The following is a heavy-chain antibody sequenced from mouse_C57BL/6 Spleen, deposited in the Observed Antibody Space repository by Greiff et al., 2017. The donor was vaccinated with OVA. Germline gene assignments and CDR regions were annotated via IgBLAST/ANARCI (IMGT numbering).Heavy chain of an antibody. CDR1: GYTFTSYW. J-gene: IGHJ3*01. V-gene: IGHV1-50*01. CDR2: IDPSDSYT. D-gene: IGHD1-1*01. CDR3: ARHGYGSSYAY. Sequence: VQLQQPGAELVKPGASVKLSCKASGYTFTSYWMQWVKQRPGQGLEWIGEIDPSDSYTNYNQKFKGKATLTVDTSSSTAYMQLSSLTSEDSAVYYCARHGYGSSYAYWGQGTLVTVSA.